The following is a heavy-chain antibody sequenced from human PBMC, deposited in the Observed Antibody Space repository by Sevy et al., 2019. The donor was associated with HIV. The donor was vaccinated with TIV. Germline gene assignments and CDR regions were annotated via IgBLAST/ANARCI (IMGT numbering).Heavy chain of an antibody. CDR1: GFTFSDYY. J-gene: IGHJ6*02. V-gene: IGHV3-11*01. Sequence: GGSLRLSCAASGFTFSDYYMSWIRQAPGKGLEWVSYISSSGSTLYYADSVKGRFTISRDNAKNSLYLQMNSLRAEDTAVYYCARGEAAGTHYGMDVWGQGTTVTVSS. D-gene: IGHD6-13*01. CDR2: ISSSGSTL. CDR3: ARGEAAGTHYGMDV.